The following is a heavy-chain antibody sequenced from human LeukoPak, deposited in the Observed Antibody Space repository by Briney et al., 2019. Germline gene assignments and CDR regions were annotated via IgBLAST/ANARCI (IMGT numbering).Heavy chain of an antibody. CDR2: IYYSGST. D-gene: IGHD3-10*01. V-gene: IGHV4-39*07. Sequence: SETLSLTCTVSGGSISSSSYYWGWIRQPPGKGLEWIGSIYYSGSTYYNPSLKSRVTISVDTSKNQFSLKLSSVTAADTAVYYCARGHGSGSTNWFAPWGQGTLVTVSS. CDR1: GGSISSSSYY. CDR3: ARGHGSGSTNWFAP. J-gene: IGHJ5*02.